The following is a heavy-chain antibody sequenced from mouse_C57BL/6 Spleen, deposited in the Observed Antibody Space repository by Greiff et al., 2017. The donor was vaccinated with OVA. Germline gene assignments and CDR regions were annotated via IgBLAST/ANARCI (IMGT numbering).Heavy chain of an antibody. V-gene: IGHV1-82*01. Sequence: QVQLQQSGPELVKPGASVKISCKASGYAFSSSWMNWVKQRPGKGLEWIGRIYPGDGDTNYNGKFKGKATLTADKSSSTAYMQLSSLTSEDSAVYFCAKFPYSNYVYFDVWGTGTTVTVSS. CDR1: GYAFSSSW. CDR3: AKFPYSNYVYFDV. CDR2: IYPGDGDT. D-gene: IGHD2-5*01. J-gene: IGHJ1*03.